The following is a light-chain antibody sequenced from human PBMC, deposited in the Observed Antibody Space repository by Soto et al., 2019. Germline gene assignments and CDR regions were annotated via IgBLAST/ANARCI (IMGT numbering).Light chain of an antibody. J-gene: IGKJ1*01. CDR3: QQRSNWPPWT. V-gene: IGKV3-11*01. CDR1: QSVSSY. Sequence: EIVLTQSPATLSLSPGERATLSCRASQSVSSYLAWYQQKLGQAPRLLIYYASNRATGIPARFSGSGSGTDFTLTISSLEPEDFAVHYCQQRSNWPPWTFGQGTKVEIK. CDR2: YAS.